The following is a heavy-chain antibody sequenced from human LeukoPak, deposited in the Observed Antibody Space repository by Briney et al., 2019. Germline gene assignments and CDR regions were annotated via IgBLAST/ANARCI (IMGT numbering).Heavy chain of an antibody. J-gene: IGHJ4*02. CDR1: GGSISSYY. V-gene: IGHV4-59*08. D-gene: IGHD2-2*01. CDR2: IYYSGST. Sequence: SETLSLTCTVSGGSISSYYWSWIRQPPGKGLEWIGYIYYSGSTDYNPSLKSRVTISVDTSKNQFSLKVSSVTAADTAVYYCARRYCSSTSCYPDYWGQGTLVTVSS. CDR3: ARRYCSSTSCYPDY.